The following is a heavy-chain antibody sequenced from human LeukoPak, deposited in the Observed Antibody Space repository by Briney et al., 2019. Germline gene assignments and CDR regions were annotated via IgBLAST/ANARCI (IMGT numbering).Heavy chain of an antibody. CDR3: ARAGRGLRYFDWLTYDY. Sequence: GGSLRLSCAASGFTFSSYSMNWVRQAPGKGLEWVSYISSSSSTIYYADSVKGRFTISRDNAKNTLYLQMNSLRAEDTAVYYCARAGRGLRYFDWLTYDYWGQGTLVTVSS. J-gene: IGHJ4*02. CDR2: ISSSSSTI. CDR1: GFTFSSYS. D-gene: IGHD3-9*01. V-gene: IGHV3-48*04.